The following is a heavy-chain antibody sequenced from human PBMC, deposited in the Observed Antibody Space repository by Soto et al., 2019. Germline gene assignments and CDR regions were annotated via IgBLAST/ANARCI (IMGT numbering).Heavy chain of an antibody. CDR3: ESGFYDSGNFDY. J-gene: IGHJ4*02. CDR1: GLTVSSNH. Sequence: GGSLRLSCAVSGLTVSSNHMTWVRQAPGKGLEWVSLIQSGGGTYYADSVKGRFTISRDNSKNTLYLQMNSLRAEDTAVYFCESGFYDSGNFDYWGQGTLVTVSS. D-gene: IGHD3-10*01. V-gene: IGHV3-66*01. CDR2: IQSGGGT.